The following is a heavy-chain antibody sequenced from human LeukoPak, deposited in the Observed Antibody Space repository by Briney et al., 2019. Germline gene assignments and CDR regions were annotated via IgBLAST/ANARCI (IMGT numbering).Heavy chain of an antibody. J-gene: IGHJ4*02. CDR1: GGSISSYY. Sequence: SETLSLTCTVSGGSISSYYWRWIRQPAAKGLEWIGRSYTSRSTNYNPPLKSRVTISVDTSKNQFSLKLSSVTAADTAVYYCARRDYYDSSGYYSFDYWGQGTLVTVSS. CDR2: SYTSRST. D-gene: IGHD3-22*01. CDR3: ARRDYYDSSGYYSFDY. V-gene: IGHV4-4*07.